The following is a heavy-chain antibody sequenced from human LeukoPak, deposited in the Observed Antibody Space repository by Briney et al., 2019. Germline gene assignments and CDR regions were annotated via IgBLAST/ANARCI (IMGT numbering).Heavy chain of an antibody. CDR3: ARGRRRYGKYSSGWYHNDAFDI. V-gene: IGHV4-30-4*08. CDR2: IYYSGST. D-gene: IGHD6-19*01. J-gene: IGHJ3*02. CDR1: GGSISSGDYY. Sequence: TSETLSLTCTVSGGSISSGDYYWSWIRQPPGKGLEWIVYIYYSGSTYYNPSLKSRVTISVDTSKNQFSLKLSSVTAADTAVYYCARGRRRYGKYSSGWYHNDAFDIWGQGTMVTVSS.